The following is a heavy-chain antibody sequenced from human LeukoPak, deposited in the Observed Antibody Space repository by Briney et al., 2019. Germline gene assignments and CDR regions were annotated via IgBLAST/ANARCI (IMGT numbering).Heavy chain of an antibody. CDR3: ARGPTRITIFGVVITGLIDY. Sequence: AASMKVSCKASGYTFTSYDINWVRQATGQGLEWMGWMNPNSGNTGYAQKFQGRVTMTRNTSISTAYMELSSLRSEDTAVYYCARGPTRITIFGVVITGLIDYWGQGTLVTVSS. V-gene: IGHV1-8*01. J-gene: IGHJ4*02. CDR1: GYTFTSYD. CDR2: MNPNSGNT. D-gene: IGHD3-3*01.